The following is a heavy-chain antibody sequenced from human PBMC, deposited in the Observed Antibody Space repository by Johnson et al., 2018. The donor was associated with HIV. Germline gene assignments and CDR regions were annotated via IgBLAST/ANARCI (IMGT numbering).Heavy chain of an antibody. Sequence: EVQLVESGGGLVQPGGSLRLSCAASGFTFSDYYMSWIRQAPGKGLEWVSAITSSGGGTYYADSVEGRFTISRDNSKNTLYLQMNSLRAEDMAVYYCARTGAGAFDIWGQGTMVTVSS. CDR1: GFTFSDYY. CDR2: ITSSGGGT. V-gene: IGHV3-23*04. CDR3: ARTGAGAFDI. D-gene: IGHD6-19*01. J-gene: IGHJ3*02.